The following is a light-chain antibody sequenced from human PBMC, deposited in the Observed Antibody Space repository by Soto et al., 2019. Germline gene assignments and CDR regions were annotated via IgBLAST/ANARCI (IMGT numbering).Light chain of an antibody. CDR1: QSVNSRF. CDR3: QQYGSSPPMYS. Sequence: EIVLTQSPGTLSLSPGERATLSCRASQSVNSRFLAWYQQKPGQTPRLLMYGASRRATGIPDRFSGSGSGTDFTLTISSLEPEDFAVYYCQQYGSSPPMYSFGQGTKLEIK. V-gene: IGKV3-20*01. J-gene: IGKJ2*01. CDR2: GAS.